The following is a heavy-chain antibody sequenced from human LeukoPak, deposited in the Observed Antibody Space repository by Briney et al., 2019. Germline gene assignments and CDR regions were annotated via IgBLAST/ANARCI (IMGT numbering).Heavy chain of an antibody. CDR1: GGSFSGYY. V-gene: IGHV4-59*08. Sequence: SETLSLTCAVYGGSFSGYYWTWIRQPPGKGLEWIGYIYYSGSTNYNPSLYSRVTISADTSKNQFSLNLRSVTAADTAVYYCARLLSPGWFDPWGQGTLVTVSS. CDR3: ARLLSPGWFDP. D-gene: IGHD2/OR15-2a*01. CDR2: IYYSGST. J-gene: IGHJ5*02.